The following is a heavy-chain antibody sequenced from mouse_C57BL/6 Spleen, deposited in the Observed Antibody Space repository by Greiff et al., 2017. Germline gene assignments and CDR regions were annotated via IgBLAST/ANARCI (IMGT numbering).Heavy chain of an antibody. Sequence: EVQLVESGGDLVKPGGSLKLSCAASGFTFSSYGMSWVRQTPDKRLEWVATISSGGSYTYYPDSVKGRFTISRDNAKNTLYLQMSSLKSEDTAMYYCARYGNYEYFDVWGTGTTVTVSS. CDR2: ISSGGSYT. D-gene: IGHD2-1*01. CDR1: GFTFSSYG. V-gene: IGHV5-6*01. J-gene: IGHJ1*03. CDR3: ARYGNYEYFDV.